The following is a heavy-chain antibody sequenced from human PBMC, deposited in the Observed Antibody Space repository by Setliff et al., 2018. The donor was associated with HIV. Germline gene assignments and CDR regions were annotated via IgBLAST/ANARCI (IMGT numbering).Heavy chain of an antibody. J-gene: IGHJ3*02. CDR3: ATRYCSSTSCYAYDAFDI. CDR1: GGSISSSSYY. Sequence: SETLSFTCTVSGGSISSSSYYWGWIRQPPGKGLEWIGSIYYSGSTNYNPSLRSRVTISVDTSKNQFSLKLSSVTAADTAVYYCATRYCSSTSCYAYDAFDIWGQGTMVT. V-gene: IGHV4-39*07. CDR2: IYYSGST. D-gene: IGHD2-2*01.